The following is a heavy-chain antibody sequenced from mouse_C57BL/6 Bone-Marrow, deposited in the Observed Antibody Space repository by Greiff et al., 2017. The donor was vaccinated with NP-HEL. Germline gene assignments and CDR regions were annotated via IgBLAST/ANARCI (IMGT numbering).Heavy chain of an antibody. D-gene: IGHD1-1*01. Sequence: EVQLQQSGAELVRPGASVKLSCTASGFNIKDDYMHWVKQRPEQGLEWIGWIDPENGDTEYASKFQGKATITADTSSNTAYLQLSSLTSEDTAVYYCTTYRGSSYYFDYWGQGTTLTVSS. CDR2: IDPENGDT. J-gene: IGHJ2*01. CDR1: GFNIKDDY. CDR3: TTYRGSSYYFDY. V-gene: IGHV14-4*01.